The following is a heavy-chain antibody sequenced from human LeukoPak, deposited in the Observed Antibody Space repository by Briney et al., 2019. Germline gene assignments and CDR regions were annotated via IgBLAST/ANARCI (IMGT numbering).Heavy chain of an antibody. Sequence: GGSLRLSCAASGFTFSSYEMNWVRQAPGKGLEWVSYFSSSGSTIYYADSVKGRFTISRDNAKNSLYLQMNSLRAEDTAVYYCARVGSVVGFDYWGQGTLVTVSS. CDR1: GFTFSSYE. V-gene: IGHV3-48*03. D-gene: IGHD2-15*01. CDR2: FSSSGSTI. CDR3: ARVGSVVGFDY. J-gene: IGHJ4*02.